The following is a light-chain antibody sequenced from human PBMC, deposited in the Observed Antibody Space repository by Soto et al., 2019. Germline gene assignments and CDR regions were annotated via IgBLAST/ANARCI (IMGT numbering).Light chain of an antibody. V-gene: IGKV3-20*01. Sequence: EIVLTQSPGTLSLSPGERATLSCRASPSVSSSYLAWYQQKPGQAPRLLIYGASSRATGIPDRFSGSGSGTDFTLTISRLAPEDFAVYYCQQYGSSPPETFGQGTKVYI. CDR2: GAS. J-gene: IGKJ1*01. CDR1: PSVSSSY. CDR3: QQYGSSPPET.